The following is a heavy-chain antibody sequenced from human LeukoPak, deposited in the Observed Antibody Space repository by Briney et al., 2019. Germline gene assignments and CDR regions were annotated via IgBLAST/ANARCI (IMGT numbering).Heavy chain of an antibody. V-gene: IGHV4-4*01. Sequence: SETLSLTCAVSGGSISSSNWWSWVRQPPGKGLEWIGEIYHSGSTNYNPSLKSRVTISVDKSKNQFSLKLSSVTAADTAVYCCARVGYSYGFHGGYFDYWGQGTLVTVSS. CDR1: GGSISSSNW. D-gene: IGHD5-18*01. J-gene: IGHJ4*02. CDR3: ARVGYSYGFHGGYFDY. CDR2: IYHSGST.